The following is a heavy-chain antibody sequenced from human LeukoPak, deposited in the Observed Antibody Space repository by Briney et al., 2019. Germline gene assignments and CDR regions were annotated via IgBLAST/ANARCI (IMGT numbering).Heavy chain of an antibody. CDR2: IIPIFGTA. V-gene: IGHV1-69*13. D-gene: IGHD2-2*01. Sequence: SMKVSCKASGGTFSSYAISWVRQAPGQGLEWMGGIIPIFGTANYAQKFQGRVTITADESTSTAYMELSSLRSEDTAVYYCAPGQLPRDGAFDIWGQGTMVTVSS. CDR1: GGTFSSYA. CDR3: APGQLPRDGAFDI. J-gene: IGHJ3*02.